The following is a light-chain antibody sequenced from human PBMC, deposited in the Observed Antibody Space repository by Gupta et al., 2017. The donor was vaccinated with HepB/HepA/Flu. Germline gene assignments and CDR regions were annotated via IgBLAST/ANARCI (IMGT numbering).Light chain of an antibody. V-gene: IGLV1-40*01. CDR2: TYT. J-gene: IGLJ2*01. CDR3: QSYDNSVSGSV. CDR1: SSHIGAGYD. Sequence: HSVLTQPPSVSRPPGQTLTISCTGSSSHIGAGYDVNWYQQLPGTAPKLLSYTYTNRPSGVPDRFSGSKSGTSASLAITGLQAEDEADYYCQSYDNSVSGSVFGGGTKLTVL.